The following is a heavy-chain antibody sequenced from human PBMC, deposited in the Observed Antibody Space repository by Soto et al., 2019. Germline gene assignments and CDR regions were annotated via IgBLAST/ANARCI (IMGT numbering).Heavy chain of an antibody. V-gene: IGHV1-2*04. CDR3: ARGGPGEHAAFDI. Sequence: ASVKVSCKASGYTFTGYYMHWVRQAPGQGLEWMGWINPNSGGTNYAQKFQGWVTMTRDTSISTAYMELSRLRSDDTAVYYCARGGPGEHAAFDIWGQGTMVTVSS. D-gene: IGHD1-26*01. CDR2: INPNSGGT. J-gene: IGHJ3*02. CDR1: GYTFTGYY.